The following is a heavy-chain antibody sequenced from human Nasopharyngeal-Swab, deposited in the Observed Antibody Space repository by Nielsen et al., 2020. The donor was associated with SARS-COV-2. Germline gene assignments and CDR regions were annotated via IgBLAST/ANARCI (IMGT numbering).Heavy chain of an antibody. CDR3: AKGHSSSWPDYYYYGMDV. Sequence: LKISCAASGFTFSSYAMSWVRQAPGKGLEWVSAISGSGGSTYYADSVKGRFTISRDNSKNTLYLQMNSLRAEDTAVYYCAKGHSSSWPDYYYYGMDVWGQGTTVTVSS. D-gene: IGHD6-13*01. J-gene: IGHJ6*02. CDR1: GFTFSSYA. V-gene: IGHV3-23*01. CDR2: ISGSGGST.